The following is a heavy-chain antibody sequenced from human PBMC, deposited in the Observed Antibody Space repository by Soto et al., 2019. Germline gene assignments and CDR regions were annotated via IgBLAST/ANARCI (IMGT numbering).Heavy chain of an antibody. CDR1: GGSISSSSYY. V-gene: IGHV4-39*01. CDR2: IYYSGST. Sequence: SETLSLTCTVSGGSISSSSYYWGWIRQPPGKGLEWIGSIYYSGSTYYNPSLKSRVTISVDTSKNQFSLKLSSVTAADTAVYYCARRSCSSTSCYSAWFDPWGQGTLVTVSS. D-gene: IGHD2-2*01. CDR3: ARRSCSSTSCYSAWFDP. J-gene: IGHJ5*02.